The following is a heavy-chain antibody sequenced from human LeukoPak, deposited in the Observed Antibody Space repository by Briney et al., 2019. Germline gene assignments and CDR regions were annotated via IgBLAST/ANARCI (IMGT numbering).Heavy chain of an antibody. J-gene: IGHJ4*02. Sequence: PGGSLRLSCAASGFTFSSYAMSWVRQAPGKGLEWVSAISGSGSSTYYADSVKGRFTISRDNSKNTLYLQMNSLRAEDTAVYYCAKDSSQWIQWVPFDYWGQGTLVTVSS. CDR2: ISGSGSST. D-gene: IGHD5-12*01. V-gene: IGHV3-23*01. CDR1: GFTFSSYA. CDR3: AKDSSQWIQWVPFDY.